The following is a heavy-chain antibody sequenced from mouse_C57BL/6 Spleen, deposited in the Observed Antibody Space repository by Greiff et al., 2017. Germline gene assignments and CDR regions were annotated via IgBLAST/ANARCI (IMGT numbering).Heavy chain of an antibody. CDR3: ARRGYCSAYWYFDV. CDR1: GFNIKDYY. Sequence: VQLKESGAELVKPGASVKLSCTASGFNIKDYYMHWVKQRTEQGLEWIGRIDPEDGDTKYAPKFQGKATITADTSSNTAYLQLSSLTSEDTAVYYWARRGYCSAYWYFDVWGTGTTVTVSS. D-gene: IGHD2-3*01. V-gene: IGHV14-2*01. J-gene: IGHJ1*03. CDR2: IDPEDGDT.